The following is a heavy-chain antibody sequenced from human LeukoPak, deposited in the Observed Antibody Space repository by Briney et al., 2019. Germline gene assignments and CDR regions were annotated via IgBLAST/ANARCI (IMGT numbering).Heavy chain of an antibody. CDR3: AKSESYRFDY. CDR1: GFTFSSYS. V-gene: IGHV3-48*02. D-gene: IGHD1-26*01. J-gene: IGHJ4*02. CDR2: ISSSSTTI. Sequence: GGSLTLSCAASGFTFSSYSMNWVRQAPGKGLEWVSFISSSSTTIYYADSVKGRFTISRDNAKNSLYLQVNSLRDEDTAVYYCAKSESYRFDYWGQGTLVTVSS.